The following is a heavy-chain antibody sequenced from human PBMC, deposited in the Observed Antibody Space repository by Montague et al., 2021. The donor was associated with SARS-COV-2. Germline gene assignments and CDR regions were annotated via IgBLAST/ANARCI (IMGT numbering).Heavy chain of an antibody. Sequence: SLRLSCAASGFTFDESAMHWVRQAPGKGLEWVALISGDGGGTYYADSVRGRFTISRDNTKASLYLQMNSLRSEDTAFYYCAKDSFCTGSTCYRHFDYWGQGTLVTVSS. CDR2: ISGDGGGT. V-gene: IGHV3-43*02. D-gene: IGHD2-2*01. CDR3: AKDSFCTGSTCYRHFDY. CDR1: GFTFDESA. J-gene: IGHJ4*02.